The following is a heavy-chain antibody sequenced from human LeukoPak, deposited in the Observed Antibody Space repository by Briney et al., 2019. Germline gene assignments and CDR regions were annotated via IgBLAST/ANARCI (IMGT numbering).Heavy chain of an antibody. D-gene: IGHD1-26*01. CDR1: GFTFDDYG. CDR2: INWNGGST. V-gene: IGHV3-20*04. J-gene: IGHJ4*02. Sequence: PGGSLRLSCAASGFTFDDYGMSWVRQAPGKGLEWVSGINWNGGSTGYADSVKGRFTISRDNAKNSLYLQMNSLRAEDTALYYCARAGGKGATAVYFDYWGQGTLVTVSS. CDR3: ARAGGKGATAVYFDY.